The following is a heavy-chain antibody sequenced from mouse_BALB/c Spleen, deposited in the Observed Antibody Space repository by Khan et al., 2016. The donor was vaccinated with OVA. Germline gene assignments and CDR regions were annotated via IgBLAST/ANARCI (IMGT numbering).Heavy chain of an antibody. J-gene: IGHJ3*01. CDR3: ARRNYFGYTFAY. V-gene: IGHV1-77*01. D-gene: IGHD1-2*01. CDR2: ISPGSGDT. Sequence: QVQLQQSGAELARPGASVKLSCKASGYTFTDYYINWVKQRTGQGLEWIGAISPGSGDTYYNEKFKGQATLTADKSTTTAYLQLSSLTSEASAVYFCARRNYFGYTFAYWGQGTLVTVSA. CDR1: GYTFTDYY.